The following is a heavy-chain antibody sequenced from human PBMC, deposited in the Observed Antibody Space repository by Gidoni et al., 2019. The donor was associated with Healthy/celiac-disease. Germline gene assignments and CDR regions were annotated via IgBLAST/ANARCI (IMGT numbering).Heavy chain of an antibody. CDR2: ISSSGSTI. Sequence: QVQLVEAGGGLVKPGGSLRRTCAASGFTFSAYYLSWIRPAPGKGLEWVSYISSSGSTIYYADSVKGRFTISRDNAKNSLYLQMNSLRAEDTAVYYCAREKYGNYDFWSGYYFIDYWGQGTLVTVSS. D-gene: IGHD3-3*01. V-gene: IGHV3-11*01. J-gene: IGHJ4*02. CDR3: AREKYGNYDFWSGYYFIDY. CDR1: GFTFSAYY.